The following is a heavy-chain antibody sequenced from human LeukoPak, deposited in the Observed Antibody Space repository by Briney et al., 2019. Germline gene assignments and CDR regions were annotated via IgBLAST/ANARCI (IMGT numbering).Heavy chain of an antibody. D-gene: IGHD3-22*01. CDR2: ISAYNGNT. J-gene: IGHJ4*02. CDR1: GYTFTSYG. Sequence: GASVTVSCKASGYTFTSYGISWMRQAPGQGLEWMGWISAYNGNTNYAQKLQGRVTMTTDTSTSTAYMELRSLRSDDTAVYYCARRTYYYDSSGPDFDYWGQGTLVTVSS. CDR3: ARRTYYYDSSGPDFDY. V-gene: IGHV1-18*01.